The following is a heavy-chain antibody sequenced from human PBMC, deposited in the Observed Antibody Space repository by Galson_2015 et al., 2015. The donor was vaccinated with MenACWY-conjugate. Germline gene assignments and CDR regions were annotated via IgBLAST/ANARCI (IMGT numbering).Heavy chain of an antibody. CDR1: GFSLTTSGVG. CDR2: IYWDDER. D-gene: IGHD3-16*01. J-gene: IGHJ3*01. CDR3: VHIVITYGGLSGDDAFDV. Sequence: PALVKPTQTLTLTCTFSGFSLTTSGVGVGWIRQPPGKALEWLAIIYWDDERRYSPSLRTTLAITKDTSRNQVVFTMANMYPVDTATYYCVHIVITYGGLSGDDAFDVWVLGTVVTVSS. V-gene: IGHV2-5*02.